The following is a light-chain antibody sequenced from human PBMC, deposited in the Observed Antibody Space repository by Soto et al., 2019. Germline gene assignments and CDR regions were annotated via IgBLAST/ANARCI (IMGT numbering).Light chain of an antibody. CDR3: MQALQTPGT. CDR1: QSLLHSNGYNY. J-gene: IGKJ5*01. CDR2: LGS. Sequence: DIVMTQSPLSLPVTPGEPASISCRSSQSLLHSNGYNYLDWYLQKPGQSPQLLIYLGSNRASGVPDRVSGSGSGTDFTLKISRVEAKDVGVYYCMQALQTPGTFGQETRLEIK. V-gene: IGKV2-28*01.